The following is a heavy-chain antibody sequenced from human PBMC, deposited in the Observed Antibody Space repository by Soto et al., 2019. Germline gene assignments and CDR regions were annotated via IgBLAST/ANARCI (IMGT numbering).Heavy chain of an antibody. V-gene: IGHV4-59*01. CDR2: IYYSGST. CDR3: ARGLISGYYLYDAFDI. D-gene: IGHD3-22*01. Sequence: PAETLSLTCTVSGGSISSYYWSWIRQPPGKGLEWIGYIYYSGSTNYNPSLKSRVTISVDTSKNQFSLKLSSVTAADTAVYYCARGLISGYYLYDAFDIWGQWTMVTVSS. CDR1: GGSISSYY. J-gene: IGHJ3*02.